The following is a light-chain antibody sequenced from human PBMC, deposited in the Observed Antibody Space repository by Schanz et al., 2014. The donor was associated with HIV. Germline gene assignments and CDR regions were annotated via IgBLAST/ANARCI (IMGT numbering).Light chain of an antibody. CDR2: GAS. Sequence: EFVLTQSPGPLSLSPGQRATLSCRASQSVNSNYLAWYQQKPGQAPRLLIYGASSRATGIPDRFSGSGSGTDFTLTISRLEPEDFAVYYCQQFGISPPWTFGQGTKVEIK. V-gene: IGKV3-20*01. J-gene: IGKJ1*01. CDR3: QQFGISPPWT. CDR1: QSVNSNY.